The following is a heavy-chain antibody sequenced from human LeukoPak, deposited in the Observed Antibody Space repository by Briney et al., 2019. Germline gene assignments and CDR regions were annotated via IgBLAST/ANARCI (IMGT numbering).Heavy chain of an antibody. J-gene: IGHJ4*02. D-gene: IGHD1-1*01. CDR3: AKDKVDNWNSLPFDY. Sequence: PGGSLRLSCAASGFTFSSYGMHWVRQAPGKGLEWVAFIRYDGSNKYYADSVKGRFTISRDNSKNTLYLQMNSLRAEDTAVYYCAKDKVDNWNSLPFDYWGQGTLVTVSS. CDR1: GFTFSSYG. CDR2: IRYDGSNK. V-gene: IGHV3-30*02.